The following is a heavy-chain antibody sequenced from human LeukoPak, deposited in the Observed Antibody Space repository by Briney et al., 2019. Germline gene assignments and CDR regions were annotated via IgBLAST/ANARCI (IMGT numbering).Heavy chain of an antibody. CDR1: GGSISSYY. J-gene: IGHJ5*02. CDR2: IYYSGST. D-gene: IGHD2-2*01. V-gene: IGHV4-59*01. CDR3: AWSPDIVVVPAAILNWFDP. Sequence: PSETLSLTCTVSGGSISSYYLSWIRQPPGKGLEWIGYIYYSGSTNYNPSLKSRVTISVDTSKNQFSLKLSSVTAADTAVYNCAWSPDIVVVPAAILNWFDPWGQGTLVTVSS.